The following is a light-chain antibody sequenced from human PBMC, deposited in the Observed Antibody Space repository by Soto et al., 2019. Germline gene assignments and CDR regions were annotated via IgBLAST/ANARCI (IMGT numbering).Light chain of an antibody. V-gene: IGKV3-11*01. J-gene: IGKJ1*01. Sequence: EIVMTQSAATLSVXPGERATLSXRASQSVSSNLAWYQQKPGQAPRLLIYDASNRATGIPARFSGSGSGTDFTLTISSLEPEDFAVYYCQQRSNWPWTFGQGTKVDI. CDR1: QSVSSN. CDR2: DAS. CDR3: QQRSNWPWT.